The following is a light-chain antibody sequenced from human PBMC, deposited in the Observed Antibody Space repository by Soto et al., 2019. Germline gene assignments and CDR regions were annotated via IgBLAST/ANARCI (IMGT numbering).Light chain of an antibody. CDR2: DAT. V-gene: IGLV3-21*02. CDR3: QVWASTAEFFV. J-gene: IGLJ1*01. CDR1: KIGSKI. Sequence: SYELTQPPSLSVAPGQTAKITCGGDKIGSKIVHWYKQRPGQAPVAVVFDATDRPSGIPDRISASRSGDTATLTISRVDAGDEADYSCQVWASTAEFFVFGSVTKLTVL.